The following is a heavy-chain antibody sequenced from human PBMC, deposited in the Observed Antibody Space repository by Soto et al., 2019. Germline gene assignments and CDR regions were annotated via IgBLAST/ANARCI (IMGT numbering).Heavy chain of an antibody. Sequence: EVQLLESGGGSVQPGGSLRLSCVASGHTFQNYAMTWVRQAPGKGLEWVSGISGSGGSTYYADSVRGRFTISRDDSKITLYLQMSSVRAEDTAVYYFAEVSRGIGVVLASLYWGQGTLVTVSS. CDR2: ISGSGGST. D-gene: IGHD2-2*01. V-gene: IGHV3-23*01. J-gene: IGHJ4*02. CDR3: AEVSRGIGVVLASLY. CDR1: GHTFQNYA.